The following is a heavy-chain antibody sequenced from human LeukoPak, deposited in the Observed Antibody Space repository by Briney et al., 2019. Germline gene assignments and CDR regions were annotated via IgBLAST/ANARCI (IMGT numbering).Heavy chain of an antibody. CDR3: ARSVHYSGVLVFGY. Sequence: GGSLRLSCAASGFTVSSNYMSWVRQAPGKGLERGSVFSSGGSTYYAASVQGRFTISRDNSKNTTYLQMNSLRAEDTAVYYCARSVHYSGVLVFGYWGQGSQVTVSS. V-gene: IGHV3-66*01. J-gene: IGHJ4*02. CDR1: GFTVSSNY. D-gene: IGHD2-8*02. CDR2: FSSGGST.